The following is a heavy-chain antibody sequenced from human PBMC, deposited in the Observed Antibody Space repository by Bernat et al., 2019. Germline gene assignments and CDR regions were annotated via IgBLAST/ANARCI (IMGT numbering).Heavy chain of an antibody. V-gene: IGHV3-33*01. Sequence: QVQLVESGGGVVQPGRSLRLSCAASGFTFSSYGMHWVRQAPGTGLEWVAVIWYDGSNKYYADSVKGRFTISRDNSKNTLYLQMNSLRAEDTAVYYCAREDRSSYDFWSGYYRDRCFDYWGQGTLVTVSS. D-gene: IGHD3-3*01. CDR2: IWYDGSNK. CDR1: GFTFSSYG. CDR3: AREDRSSYDFWSGYYRDRCFDY. J-gene: IGHJ4*02.